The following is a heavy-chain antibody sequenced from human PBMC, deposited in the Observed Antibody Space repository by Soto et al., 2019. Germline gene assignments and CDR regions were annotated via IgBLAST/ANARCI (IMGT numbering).Heavy chain of an antibody. CDR1: GDSINNYY. Sequence: LQESGPGLVKPSETLSLTCTVSGDSINNYYWNWIRQPAGKGLEWIGRIYSSGTTNHSPSLKSRVTMSVDTSKNLLSLSLSSVTAADTATYYCARGSAVTTARGWFGALDVWGQGPVVTVSS. J-gene: IGHJ3*01. V-gene: IGHV4-4*07. CDR3: ARGSAVTTARGWFGALDV. D-gene: IGHD4-4*01. CDR2: IYSSGTT.